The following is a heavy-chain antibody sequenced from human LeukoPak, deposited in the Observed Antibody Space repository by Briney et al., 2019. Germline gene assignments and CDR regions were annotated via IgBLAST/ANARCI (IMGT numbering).Heavy chain of an antibody. V-gene: IGHV3-21*01. D-gene: IGHD3-3*01. CDR1: GFTFSSYS. Sequence: PGGSLRLSCAASGFTFSSYSMNWVRQAPGKGLEWVSSISSSSSYIYYADSVEGRFTISRDNAKNSLYLQMNSLRAEDTAVYYCARDPRTKLYSYGMDVWGQGTTVTVSS. CDR2: ISSSSSYI. CDR3: ARDPRTKLYSYGMDV. J-gene: IGHJ6*02.